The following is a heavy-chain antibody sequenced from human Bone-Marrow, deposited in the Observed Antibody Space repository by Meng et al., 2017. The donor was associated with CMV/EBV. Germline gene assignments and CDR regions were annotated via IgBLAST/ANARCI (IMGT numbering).Heavy chain of an antibody. CDR2: INPNSGGT. D-gene: IGHD2-2*01. J-gene: IGHJ6*02. V-gene: IGHV1-2*02. CDR3: ARDSGCSSTSCYDYYYYYYGMDV. Sequence: ASVKVSCKASGYTFTGYYMHWVRQAPGQGLEWMGWINPNSGGTNYAQKLQGRVTMTTDTSTSTAYMELRSLRSDDTAVYYCARDSGCSSTSCYDYYYYYYGMDVWGQGTTVTVSS. CDR1: GYTFTGYY.